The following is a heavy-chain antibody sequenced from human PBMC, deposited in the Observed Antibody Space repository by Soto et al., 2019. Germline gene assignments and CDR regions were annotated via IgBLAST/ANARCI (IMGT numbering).Heavy chain of an antibody. CDR2: MNPGSGDT. CDR3: ARMETFGSLNWFDP. CDR1: GYSFTNND. Sequence: ASVKVSCKSSGYSFTNNDVSWVRQATGQGLEWMGWMNPGSGDTGYAQKFQGRVTMTRDISIATAYMELSSLRSDDTAIYYCARMETFGSLNWFDPWGQGTLVTVSS. J-gene: IGHJ5*02. D-gene: IGHD3-16*01. V-gene: IGHV1-8*01.